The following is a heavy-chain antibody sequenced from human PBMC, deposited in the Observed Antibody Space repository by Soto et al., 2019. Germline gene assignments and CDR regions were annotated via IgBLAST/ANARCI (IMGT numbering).Heavy chain of an antibody. CDR1: GGSISSSSYY. Sequence: QLQLQESGPGLVKPSETLSLTCTVSGGSISSSSYYWGWIRQPPGKGLEWIGSIYYSGSTYYNPSLKSRVTISVDTSKNQFSLKLSSVTAADTAVYYCARQFDYGDFYYFDYWGQGTLVTVSS. J-gene: IGHJ4*02. V-gene: IGHV4-39*01. CDR3: ARQFDYGDFYYFDY. D-gene: IGHD4-17*01. CDR2: IYYSGST.